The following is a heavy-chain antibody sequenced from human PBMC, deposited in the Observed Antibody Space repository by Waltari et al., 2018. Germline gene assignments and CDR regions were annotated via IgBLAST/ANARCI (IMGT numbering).Heavy chain of an antibody. V-gene: IGHV3-7*01. CDR1: VFTFSNYW. D-gene: IGHD1-20*01. J-gene: IGHJ6*03. Sequence: EVQLVESGGGLVQPGGSLRLSCAASVFTFSNYWMTWVRQAPGKGLEWVANIKEDGSEKYHVDSVKGRFTISRDNANSSLYLQMNSLRAEDTAVYYCARDFRHSFRFYKYYYYMDVWGKGTTVTISS. CDR2: IKEDGSEK. CDR3: ARDFRHSFRFYKYYYYMDV.